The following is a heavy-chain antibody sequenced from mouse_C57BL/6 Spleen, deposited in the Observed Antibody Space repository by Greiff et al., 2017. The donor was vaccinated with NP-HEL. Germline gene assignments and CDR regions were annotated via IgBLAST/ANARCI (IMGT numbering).Heavy chain of an antibody. V-gene: IGHV2-4*01. Sequence: VKLVESGPGLVQPSQSLSITCTVSGFSLTSYGVHWVRQPPGKGLEWLGVIWRGGSTDYNAAFISRLSISKDNSKSQVFFKMNSLQADDTAIYYCAKIGTGTAMDYWGQGTSVTVSS. CDR2: IWRGGST. J-gene: IGHJ4*01. D-gene: IGHD4-1*01. CDR3: AKIGTGTAMDY. CDR1: GFSLTSYG.